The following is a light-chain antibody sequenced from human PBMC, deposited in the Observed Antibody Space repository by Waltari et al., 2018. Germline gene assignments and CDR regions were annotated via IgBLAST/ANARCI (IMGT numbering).Light chain of an antibody. V-gene: IGLV2-23*02. CDR3: CSYAGSSLYV. CDR1: SSAIGAYPF. CDR2: SVS. Sequence: QSALTQPASVSGSPGQSIAISSPGSSSAIGAYPFVSWYQQHPGKAPKLIISSVSERPSGVSNRFSGSKSGNTASLTISGLHPEDEADYYCCSYAGSSLYVFGTGTKLTVL. J-gene: IGLJ1*01.